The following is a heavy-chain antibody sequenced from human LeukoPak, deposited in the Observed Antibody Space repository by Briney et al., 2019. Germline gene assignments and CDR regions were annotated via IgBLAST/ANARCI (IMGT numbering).Heavy chain of an antibody. CDR2: IYPGGSDT. CDR3: ARLRDIVVVPAASSEDTPSSFDY. Sequence: GESLKISCKGSGYSFTSYWIGWVRQMPGKGLEWMGIIYPGGSDTRYSPSFQGQVTISADKSISTAYLQWSSLKASDTAMYYCARLRDIVVVPAASSEDTPSSFDYWGQGTLVTVSS. CDR1: GYSFTSYW. J-gene: IGHJ4*02. D-gene: IGHD2-2*01. V-gene: IGHV5-51*01.